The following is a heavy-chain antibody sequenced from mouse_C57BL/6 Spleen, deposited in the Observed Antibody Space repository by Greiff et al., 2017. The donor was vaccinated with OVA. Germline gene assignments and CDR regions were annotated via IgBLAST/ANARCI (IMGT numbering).Heavy chain of an antibody. CDR1: GFSFNTYA. V-gene: IGHV10-1*01. Sequence: EVKLQESGGGLVQPKGSLKLSCAASGFSFNTYAMNWVRQAPGKGLEWVARIRSKSNNYATYYADSVKDRFTISRDDSESMLYLQMNNLKTEDTAMYYCGRHGKSLYFDYWGQGTTLTVSS. CDR3: GRHGKSLYFDY. J-gene: IGHJ2*01. CDR2: IRSKSNNYAT. D-gene: IGHD6-2*01.